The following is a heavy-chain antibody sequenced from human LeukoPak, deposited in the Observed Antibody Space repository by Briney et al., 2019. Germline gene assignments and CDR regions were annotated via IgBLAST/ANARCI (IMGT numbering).Heavy chain of an antibody. CDR2: IYYSGST. V-gene: IGHV4-59*01. CDR3: ARDRAIAAYDYYYYGMDV. CDR1: GGSISSYY. D-gene: IGHD6-13*01. J-gene: IGHJ6*02. Sequence: SETLSLTCTVSGGSISSYYWSWLRQPPGKGLEWIGYIYYSGSTNYNPSLKSRVTISVDTSKNQFSLKLSSVTAADTAVYYCARDRAIAAYDYYYYGMDVWGQGTTVTVSS.